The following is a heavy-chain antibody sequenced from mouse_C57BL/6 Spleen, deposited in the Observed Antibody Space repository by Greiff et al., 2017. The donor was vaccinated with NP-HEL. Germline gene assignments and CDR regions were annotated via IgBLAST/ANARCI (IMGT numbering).Heavy chain of an antibody. V-gene: IGHV1-80*01. D-gene: IGHD1-1*01. CDR1: GYAFSSYW. CDR3: ARGADDYGSSFYYFDY. Sequence: VQLQQSGAELVKPGASVKISCKASGYAFSSYWMKWVKQRPGKGLEWIGQIYPGDGDTNYNGKFKGKATLTADKSSSTAYMQLSSLTSEDSAVYCCARGADDYGSSFYYFDYWGQGTTLTVSS. J-gene: IGHJ2*01. CDR2: IYPGDGDT.